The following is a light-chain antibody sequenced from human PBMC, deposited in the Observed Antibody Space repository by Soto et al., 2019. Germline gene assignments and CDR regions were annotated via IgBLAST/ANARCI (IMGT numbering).Light chain of an antibody. J-gene: IGKJ1*01. V-gene: IGKV1-5*01. CDR1: QSISSY. CDR3: QQYHTYST. Sequence: DIQMTQSPSSLSASVGDRVTITCRASQSISSYLNWYQQKPGKAPKLLIYDASTLESGVPSRFSGSGSGTEFTLTISSLQPDDFATYYCQQYHTYSTFGQGTKVDI. CDR2: DAS.